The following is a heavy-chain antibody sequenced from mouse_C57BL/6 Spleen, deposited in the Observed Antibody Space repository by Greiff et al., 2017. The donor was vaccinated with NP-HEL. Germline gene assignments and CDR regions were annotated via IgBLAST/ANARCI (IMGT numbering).Heavy chain of an antibody. D-gene: IGHD1-1*01. CDR2: IYPGDGDT. Sequence: VQLVESGPELVKPGASVKISCKASGYAFSSSWMNWVKQRPGKGLEWIGRIYPGDGDTNYNGKFKGKATLTADKSSSTAYMQLSSLTSEDSAVYFCARMGIYYYGSSHFDYWGQGTTLTVSS. V-gene: IGHV1-82*01. CDR3: ARMGIYYYGSSHFDY. J-gene: IGHJ2*01. CDR1: GYAFSSSW.